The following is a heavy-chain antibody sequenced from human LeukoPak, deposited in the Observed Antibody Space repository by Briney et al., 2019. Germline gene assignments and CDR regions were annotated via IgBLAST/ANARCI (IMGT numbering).Heavy chain of an antibody. CDR3: SSRNYLTMSDAFDI. D-gene: IGHD3-22*01. Sequence: SETLSLTCTVSGGSISSYYWSWIGQPPGKGLEWIGYIYYSGSTNYNPSLKSRVTISVDTSKNQFSLKLSSVTAADTAVYYGSSRNYLTMSDAFDIWGQGTMVTVSS. V-gene: IGHV4-59*01. CDR1: GGSISSYY. CDR2: IYYSGST. J-gene: IGHJ3*02.